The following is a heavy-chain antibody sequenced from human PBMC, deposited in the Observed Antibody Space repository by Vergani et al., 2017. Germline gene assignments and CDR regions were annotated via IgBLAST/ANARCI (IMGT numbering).Heavy chain of an antibody. CDR1: GGSSSSYY. Sequence: QVQLQESGPGLVKPSETLSLTCTVSGGSSSSYYWSWIRQPPGKGLEWIGYISYSGSTNYNPSLKSRVTISVDTSKNQFSLKLSSVTAADTAVYYCARGVIAVAGTRYYFDYWGQGTLVTVSS. CDR2: ISYSGST. V-gene: IGHV4-59*01. CDR3: ARGVIAVAGTRYYFDY. J-gene: IGHJ4*02. D-gene: IGHD6-19*01.